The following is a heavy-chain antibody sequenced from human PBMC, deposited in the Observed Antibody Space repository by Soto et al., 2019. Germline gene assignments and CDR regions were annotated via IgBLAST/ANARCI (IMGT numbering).Heavy chain of an antibody. Sequence: PSETLSLTCAVYGGFFSGYYWSWIRQPPGKGLEWIGEINHSGSTNYNPSLKSRVTISVDTAKNQFSLKLSSVTAADTAVYYCARMKGYTSPTAMVYPDYYYDYGMDVWGQGTTVTVSS. CDR1: GGFFSGYY. V-gene: IGHV4-34*01. CDR2: INHSGST. J-gene: IGHJ6*02. CDR3: ARMKGYTSPTAMVYPDYYYDYGMDV. D-gene: IGHD5-18*01.